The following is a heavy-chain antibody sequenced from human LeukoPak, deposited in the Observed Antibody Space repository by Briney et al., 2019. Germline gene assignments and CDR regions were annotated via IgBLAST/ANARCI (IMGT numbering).Heavy chain of an antibody. V-gene: IGHV1-69*01. J-gene: IGHJ3*02. Sequence: SVTVSFTASGRTFSSYAISWVRQAPGQGLEWMGGIIPIFGTANYAQKFQGRVTITADESTSTAYMELSSLRSEDTAVYYCAREVLEIGAIWGQGTMVTVSS. CDR3: AREVLEIGAI. CDR2: IIPIFGTA. CDR1: GRTFSSYA.